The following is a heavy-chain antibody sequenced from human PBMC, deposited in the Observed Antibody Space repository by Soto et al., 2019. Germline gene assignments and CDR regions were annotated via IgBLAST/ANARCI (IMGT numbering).Heavy chain of an antibody. D-gene: IGHD3-22*01. CDR1: GFTFSSYG. CDR2: IWYDGSNK. V-gene: IGHV3-33*01. CDR3: ARGYYYDSSLSFDY. Sequence: GGSRRLSCAASGFTFSSYGMHWVRQAPGKGLEWVAVIWYDGSNKYYAVSVKARFTISRDNSKNPLSLQMTSLRAEDTAVYYCARGYYYDSSLSFDYWGQGTLVTVSS. J-gene: IGHJ4*02.